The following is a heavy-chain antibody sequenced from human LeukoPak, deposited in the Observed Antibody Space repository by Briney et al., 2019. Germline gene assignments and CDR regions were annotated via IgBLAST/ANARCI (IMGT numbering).Heavy chain of an antibody. J-gene: IGHJ4*02. Sequence: SETLSLTCTVSGGSISSYYWSWIRQPPGKGLEWIGYIYYSGSTNYNPSLKSRVTISVDTSKNQFSLKLSSVTAADTAVYCCARAFNGGARYFDYWGQGTLVTVSS. CDR3: ARAFNGGARYFDY. CDR1: GGSISSYY. CDR2: IYYSGST. V-gene: IGHV4-59*01. D-gene: IGHD2-8*01.